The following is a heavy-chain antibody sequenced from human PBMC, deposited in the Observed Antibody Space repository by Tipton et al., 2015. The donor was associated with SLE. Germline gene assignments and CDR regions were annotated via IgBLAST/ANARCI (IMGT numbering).Heavy chain of an antibody. D-gene: IGHD6-13*01. CDR2: VRNDGRNT. J-gene: IGHJ4*02. CDR3: AKDRSSSWSGVEY. CDR1: GFTFSDYG. V-gene: IGHV3-30*02. Sequence: SLRLSCAASGFTFSDYGIHWVRQGPGKGPEWVGFVRNDGRNTYYAESVRGRFTISRDNFKNTLWLQMSSLRVDDTALYYCAKDRSSSWSGVEYWGQGSLVTVSS.